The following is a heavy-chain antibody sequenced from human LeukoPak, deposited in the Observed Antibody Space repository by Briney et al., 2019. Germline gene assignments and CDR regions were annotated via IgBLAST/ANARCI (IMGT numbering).Heavy chain of an antibody. CDR3: ARVSFGELPNFDY. D-gene: IGHD3-10*01. V-gene: IGHV3-74*01. CDR1: GFTFSSYW. J-gene: IGHJ4*02. Sequence: QSGGSLRLSCAASGFTFSSYWMHWVRQAPGEGLVWVSRINSDGSSTSYADSVKGRFTISRDNAKNTLYLQMNSLRAEDTAVYYCARVSFGELPNFDYWGQGTLVTVSS. CDR2: INSDGSST.